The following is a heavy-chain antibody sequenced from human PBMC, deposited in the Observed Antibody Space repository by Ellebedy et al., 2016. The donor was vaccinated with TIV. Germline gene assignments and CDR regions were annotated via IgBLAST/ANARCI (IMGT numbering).Heavy chain of an antibody. Sequence: AASVKVSCKASGYTFTDCYVNWVRQAPGQGLEWMGWINPNSGGTKYAQKFQGRVTMTRDPSISTAYMELDSLRSADTAVYYCARDGPVPAIEESRPPRGWFDPWGQGTLVTVSS. CDR1: GYTFTDCY. CDR3: ARDGPVPAIEESRPPRGWFDP. CDR2: INPNSGGT. D-gene: IGHD2/OR15-2a*01. J-gene: IGHJ5*02. V-gene: IGHV1-2*02.